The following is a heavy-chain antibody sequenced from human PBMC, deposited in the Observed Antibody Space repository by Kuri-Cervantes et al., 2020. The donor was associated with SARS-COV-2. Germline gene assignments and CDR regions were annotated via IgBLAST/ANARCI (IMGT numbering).Heavy chain of an antibody. D-gene: IGHD2-2*02. CDR2: IDYSGNT. J-gene: IGHJ4*02. Sequence: GSLRLPCLVPGDSMSSYYWSWIRQSPGKGLEWIGFIDYSGNTKYNPSLQSRVTVSIDTSKNQFFLRLTSVTAADTAVYYCASQAAKYCSSTSCYTGVFDYWGQGTLVTVSS. V-gene: IGHV4-59*01. CDR3: ASQAAKYCSSTSCYTGVFDY. CDR1: GDSMSSYY.